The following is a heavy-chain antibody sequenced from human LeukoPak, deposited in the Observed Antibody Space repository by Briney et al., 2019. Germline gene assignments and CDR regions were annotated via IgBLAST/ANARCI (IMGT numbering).Heavy chain of an antibody. J-gene: IGHJ3*02. CDR2: MNPNSGNT. D-gene: IGHD3-3*01. V-gene: IGHV1-8*03. CDR1: GYTFTSYD. CDR3: ARGRSNDFWSGLVLFAFDI. Sequence: ASVKVSCKASGYTFTSYDINWVRQATGQGLEWMGWMNPNSGNTGYAQKFQGRVTITRNTSISIAYMELSSLRSEDTAVYYCARGRSNDFWSGLVLFAFDIWGQGTMVTVSS.